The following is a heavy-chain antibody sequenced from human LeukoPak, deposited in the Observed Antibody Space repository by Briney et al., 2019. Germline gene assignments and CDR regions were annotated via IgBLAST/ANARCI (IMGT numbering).Heavy chain of an antibody. D-gene: IGHD3-3*01. CDR3: ARVTKGDFWSGYYVDY. V-gene: IGHV3-74*01. CDR1: GFTVSSYY. Sequence: GGSLRLSCAAFGFTVSSYYMSWVRQAPGKGLLWVSRINSDGSSTTYADSVKGRFTISRDNAKNTLDLQMYSLRAEDTAVYYCARVTKGDFWSGYYVDYWGQGTLVTVSS. J-gene: IGHJ4*02. CDR2: INSDGSST.